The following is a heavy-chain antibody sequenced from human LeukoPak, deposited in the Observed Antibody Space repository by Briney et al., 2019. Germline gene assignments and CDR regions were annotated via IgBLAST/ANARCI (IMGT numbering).Heavy chain of an antibody. CDR2: ISHSGNT. CDR1: SYSISSGYY. V-gene: IGHV4-38-2*02. D-gene: IGHD6-6*01. Sequence: PSETLSLTCTVSSYSISSGYYWGWIRQPPGKGLEWIGSISHSGNTYYNPSLKSRVTISIDTSKNQFSLELSSVTAADTAVYYCARTHYSSSSNWFDPWGQGTLVTVSS. J-gene: IGHJ5*02. CDR3: ARTHYSSSSNWFDP.